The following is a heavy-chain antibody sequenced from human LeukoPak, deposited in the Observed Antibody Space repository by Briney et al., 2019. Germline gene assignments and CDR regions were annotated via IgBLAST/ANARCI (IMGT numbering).Heavy chain of an antibody. CDR3: AREGGDPRWLDP. CDR1: GGSISSYY. V-gene: IGHV4-4*07. Sequence: SETLSLTCTVSGGSISSYYWTWIRQSAGKGLEWIGRINTSGSTNYNPSLRSRVTMSVNTSKNQFSLNLTSVTAADTAVYSCAREGGDPRWLDPWGQETLVTVSS. D-gene: IGHD6-25*01. CDR2: INTSGST. J-gene: IGHJ5*02.